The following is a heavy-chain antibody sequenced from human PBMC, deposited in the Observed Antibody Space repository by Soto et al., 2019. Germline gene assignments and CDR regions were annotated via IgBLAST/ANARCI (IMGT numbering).Heavy chain of an antibody. J-gene: IGHJ5*02. D-gene: IGHD3-10*01. CDR2: IYYSGST. V-gene: IGHV4-31*03. CDR1: GGSISSGGYY. Sequence: PSETLSLTCTVSGGSISSGGYYWSWIRQHPGKGLEWIGYIYYSGSTYYNPSHKSRVTISVDTSKNQFSLKLSSVTAADTAVYYCARVPTMVRGVIGWFDPWGQGTLVTVSS. CDR3: ARVPTMVRGVIGWFDP.